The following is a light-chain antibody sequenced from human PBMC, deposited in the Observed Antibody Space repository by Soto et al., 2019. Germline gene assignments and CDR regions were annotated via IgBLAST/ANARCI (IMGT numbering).Light chain of an antibody. CDR1: SSDVGGYNY. J-gene: IGLJ1*01. V-gene: IGLV2-14*03. CDR2: DVS. CDR3: SSYTSSSLHV. Sequence: QSALTQPASVSGSPGQSITISCTGTSSDVGGYNYVSWYQQHPGKAPKLMIYDVSKRPSGVSNRFSGSKSGNTASLTISGRQAEDEADYYCSSYTSSSLHVFGTGTKLTVL.